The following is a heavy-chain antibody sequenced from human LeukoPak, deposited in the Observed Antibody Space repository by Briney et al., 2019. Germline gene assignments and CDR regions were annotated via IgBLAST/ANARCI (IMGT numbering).Heavy chain of an antibody. CDR1: GGTFSSYA. Sequence: ASVKVSCKASGGTFSSYAISWVRQAPGQGLEWMGGIIPIFGTANYAQKFQGRVTITADESTSTAYMELSSLRSEDTAVYYCASALYCSSTSCSGRVAFDIWGQGTMVTVSS. J-gene: IGHJ3*02. D-gene: IGHD2-2*01. CDR2: IIPIFGTA. CDR3: ASALYCSSTSCSGRVAFDI. V-gene: IGHV1-69*01.